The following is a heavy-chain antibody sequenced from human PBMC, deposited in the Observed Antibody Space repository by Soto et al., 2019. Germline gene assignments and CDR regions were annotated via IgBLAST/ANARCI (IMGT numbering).Heavy chain of an antibody. V-gene: IGHV1-3*01. J-gene: IGHJ6*03. Sequence: ASVKVSCKASGYTFTSYAMHWVRQAPGQRLEWMGWINAGNGNTKYSQKFQGRVTITRDTSASTAYMELSSLRSEDTAVYYCARAGSTVTTLVYYYYYMDVWGKGTTVTVSS. CDR3: ARAGSTVTTLVYYYYYMDV. CDR1: GYTFTSYA. D-gene: IGHD4-17*01. CDR2: INAGNGNT.